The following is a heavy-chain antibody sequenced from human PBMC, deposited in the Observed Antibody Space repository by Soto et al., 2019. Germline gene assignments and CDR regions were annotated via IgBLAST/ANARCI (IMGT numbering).Heavy chain of an antibody. CDR2: IYHSGST. D-gene: IGHD4-17*01. CDR3: AREATVPYNWFDP. CDR1: GGSISSGGYS. J-gene: IGHJ5*02. Sequence: TLSLTCAVSGGSISSGGYSWSWIRQPPGKGLEWIGYIYHSGSTYYNPSLKSRVTISVDRSKNQFSLKLSSVTAADTAVYYCAREATVPYNWFDPWGQGTLVTVSS. V-gene: IGHV4-30-2*01.